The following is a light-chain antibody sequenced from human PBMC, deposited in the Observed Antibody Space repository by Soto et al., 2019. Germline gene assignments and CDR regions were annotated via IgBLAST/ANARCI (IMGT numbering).Light chain of an antibody. CDR2: DSN. CDR1: SSNIGKYY. Sequence: QSVLTQPPSVSAAPGQTVTISCSGSSSNIGKYYVSWYQQLPGEAPKLLIYDSNKRPSGIPERFSASRSGTSATLGITGLQTGDEADYYCGAWDDSLRLYVFGPGTKLT. CDR3: GAWDDSLRLYV. V-gene: IGLV1-51*01. J-gene: IGLJ1*01.